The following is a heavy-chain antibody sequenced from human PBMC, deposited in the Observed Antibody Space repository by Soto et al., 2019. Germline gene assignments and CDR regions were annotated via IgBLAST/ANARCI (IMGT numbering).Heavy chain of an antibody. V-gene: IGHV5-51*01. J-gene: IGHJ4*02. CDR3: ARHLEFSYCSGGSCYSNYYFDY. CDR1: GYRFTNW. Sequence: PGESLKISCKGSGYRFTNWIGWVRQMPGKGPEWMGIISPGDSDTRYSPSFQGQVTISADKSISTAYLQWSSLKASDTAMYYCARHLEFSYCSGGSCYSNYYFDYWGQGTLVTVSS. CDR2: ISPGDSDT. D-gene: IGHD2-15*01.